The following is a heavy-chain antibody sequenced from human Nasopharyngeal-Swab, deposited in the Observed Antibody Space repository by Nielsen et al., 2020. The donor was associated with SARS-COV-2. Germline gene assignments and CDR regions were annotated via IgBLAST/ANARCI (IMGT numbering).Heavy chain of an antibody. V-gene: IGHV3-9*01. J-gene: IGHJ6*02. CDR3: AKDFNVDTAMVTYYYGMDV. Sequence: SCAASGFPFDDYAMHWVRHAPGTGLEWVAGISWNSGTTGYAESVKGRFTISRDNAKSSLYLQMNSLRAEDTALYYCAKDFNVDTAMVTYYYGMDVWGQGTTVTVSS. CDR1: GFPFDDYA. D-gene: IGHD5-18*01. CDR2: ISWNSGTT.